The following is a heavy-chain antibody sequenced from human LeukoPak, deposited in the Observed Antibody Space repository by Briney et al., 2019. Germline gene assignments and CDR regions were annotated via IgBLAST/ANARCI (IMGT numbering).Heavy chain of an antibody. CDR2: INSNTGGT. Sequence: ASVKVSCKASGYTFTGYYIHWVRQAPGQGLEWMGWINSNTGGTDYAQNFQGRVTMTRDTSINTAYMELSSLKSDDTAVYYCARRIWFGEPQFDYWGQGTLVTVSS. D-gene: IGHD3-10*01. V-gene: IGHV1-2*02. J-gene: IGHJ4*02. CDR1: GYTFTGYY. CDR3: ARRIWFGEPQFDY.